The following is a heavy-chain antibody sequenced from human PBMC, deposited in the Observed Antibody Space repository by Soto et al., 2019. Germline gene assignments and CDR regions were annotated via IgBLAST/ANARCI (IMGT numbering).Heavy chain of an antibody. V-gene: IGHV3-21*01. CDR1: AFTFSRYS. Sequence: GGSLRLSCVGSAFTFSRYSLNLVRQAPGKGREGVSAITSGRSFIDYADSVKGRFTISRDDAKNSLFLQMSRLRADDTAVYSCARSQRNGALDVWGQGTTVTVSS. CDR3: ARSQRNGALDV. J-gene: IGHJ6*02. CDR2: ITSGRSFI. D-gene: IGHD2-8*01.